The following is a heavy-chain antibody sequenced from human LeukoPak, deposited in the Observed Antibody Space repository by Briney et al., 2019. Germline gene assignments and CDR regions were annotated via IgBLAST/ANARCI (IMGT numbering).Heavy chain of an antibody. J-gene: IGHJ4*02. CDR3: ARGGIVLMVYAIPPYFDY. D-gene: IGHD2-8*01. CDR1: GGSFSSYY. V-gene: IGHV4-34*01. Sequence: SETLSLTCAVYGGSFSSYYWSWIRQPPGKGLEWIGEINHSGSTNYNPSLKSRVTISVDTSKNQFSLKLSSVTAADTAVYYCARGGIVLMVYAIPPYFDYWGQGTLVTVSS. CDR2: INHSGST.